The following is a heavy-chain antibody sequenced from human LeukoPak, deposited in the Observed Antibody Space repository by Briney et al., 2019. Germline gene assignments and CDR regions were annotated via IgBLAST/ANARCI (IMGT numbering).Heavy chain of an antibody. CDR2: ISSSGSTI. D-gene: IGHD5-18*01. Sequence: GGSLRLSCAASGFTFSSYEMNWVRQAPGKGLEWVSYISSSGSTIYYADSVKGRFTISRDNAKNSLYLQMNSLRAEDTAVYYCARGYSYGPDYWGQGTLVTVSS. V-gene: IGHV3-48*03. J-gene: IGHJ4*02. CDR3: ARGYSYGPDY. CDR1: GFTFSSYE.